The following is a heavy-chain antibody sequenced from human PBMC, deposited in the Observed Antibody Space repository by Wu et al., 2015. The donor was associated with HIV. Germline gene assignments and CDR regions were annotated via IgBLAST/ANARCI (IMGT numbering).Heavy chain of an antibody. J-gene: IGHJ4*02. Sequence: QVQLVQSGAEVKKPGASVKVSCKASGYTFTGYYMHWVRQAPGQGLEWMGWINPNSGGTNYAQKLQGRVTMTTDTSTSTAYMXLRSLRSDDTAVYYCAREAYCSSTSCYSHFDYSGQGTLVTVSS. CDR2: INPNSGGT. V-gene: IGHV1-2*02. CDR1: GYTFTGYY. CDR3: AREAYCSSTSCYSHFDY. D-gene: IGHD2-2*01.